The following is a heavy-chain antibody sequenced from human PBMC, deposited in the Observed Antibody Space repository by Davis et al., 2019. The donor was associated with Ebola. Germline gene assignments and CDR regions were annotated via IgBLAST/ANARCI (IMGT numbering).Heavy chain of an antibody. CDR2: INIDGSTI. CDR3: ARVPAGFGRDYYFDY. J-gene: IGHJ4*02. Sequence: GESLKISCAASGFTFSDYYMSWIRQAPGKGLEWVSYINIDGSTIYYADSVKGRFTISRDNAKNSLYLQMNSLRAEDTAVYYCARVPAGFGRDYYFDYWGQGTLVTVSS. D-gene: IGHD3-16*01. CDR1: GFTFSDYY. V-gene: IGHV3-11*01.